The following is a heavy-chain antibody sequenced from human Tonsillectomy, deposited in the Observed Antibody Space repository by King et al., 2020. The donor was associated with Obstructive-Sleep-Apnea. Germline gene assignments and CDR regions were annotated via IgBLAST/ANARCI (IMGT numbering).Heavy chain of an antibody. Sequence: VQLVESGGGLVQPGGSLKLSCAASGFTFSGSAMHWVRQASGKGLEWVRRIRSKANSYATAYAASVKGRLTISRDDSKNTAYLQMNSLKTEDTAGYYSTRPTTASSSHRVEYWGQGTLVTVSS. CDR3: TRPTTASSSHRVEY. J-gene: IGHJ4*02. V-gene: IGHV3-73*01. CDR1: GFTFSGSA. CDR2: IRSKANSYAT. D-gene: IGHD6-6*01.